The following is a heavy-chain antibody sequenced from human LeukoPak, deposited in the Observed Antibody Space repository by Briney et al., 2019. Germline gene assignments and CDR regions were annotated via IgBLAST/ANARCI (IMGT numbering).Heavy chain of an antibody. CDR2: IRSKPYGGTA. V-gene: IGHV3-49*04. CDR1: GLLFGDYA. Sequence: PGGSLTLSCTASGLLFGDYAMTWVRQAPGKGLEWVGFIRSKPYGGTAEYAASVKGRFTISRDDSKTIAYLDMNGLKTEDTAVYHCTVQVIPSDKWFDPWGQGTPVTVSS. J-gene: IGHJ5*02. D-gene: IGHD2-21*01. CDR3: TVQVIPSDKWFDP.